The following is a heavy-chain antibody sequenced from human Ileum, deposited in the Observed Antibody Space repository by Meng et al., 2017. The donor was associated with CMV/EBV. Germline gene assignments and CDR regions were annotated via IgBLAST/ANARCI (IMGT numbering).Heavy chain of an antibody. CDR3: ARDRENDYYFDL. J-gene: IGHJ2*01. CDR1: GDSISSGSYY. V-gene: IGHV4-61*02. D-gene: IGHD4-11*01. Sequence: QVPLQEPGPGLVKPSQTLSLTCTVSGDSISSGSYYWSWIRQPAGKGLEWIGRIYTSGSTSYNPSLKSRITISLDTSKNQFSLKLNSVTAADTAVYFCARDRENDYYFDLWGRGTLVTVSS. CDR2: IYTSGST.